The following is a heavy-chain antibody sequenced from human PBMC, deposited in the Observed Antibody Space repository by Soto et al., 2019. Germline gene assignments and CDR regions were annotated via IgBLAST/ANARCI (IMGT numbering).Heavy chain of an antibody. V-gene: IGHV1-69*01. CDR3: ARNHGSLVPAATGGYFYYGLDV. CDR1: GGTFSSYA. D-gene: IGHD2-2*01. Sequence: QVQLVQSGAEVKKPGSSVKVSCKASGGTFSSYALSWVRQAPGQGLEWRGGIIPRFGTANYAQKLQGRVTITADESTSTGYMELSSLRSEDTAVYYCARNHGSLVPAATGGYFYYGLDVWGQGTTVIVSS. CDR2: IIPRFGTA. J-gene: IGHJ6*02.